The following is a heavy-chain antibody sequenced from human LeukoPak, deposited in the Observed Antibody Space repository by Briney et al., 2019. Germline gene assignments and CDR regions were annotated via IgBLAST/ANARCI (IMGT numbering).Heavy chain of an antibody. J-gene: IGHJ3*02. D-gene: IGHD1-26*01. Sequence: GRSLRLSCAASGFTFNDYAMHWVRQAPGKGLEWVSGISWNSGSTGYADSVKGRFTISRDNAKNSLYLQMNSLRAEDTALYYCAKVQWELTATDAFDIWGQGTMVTVSS. CDR3: AKVQWELTATDAFDI. V-gene: IGHV3-9*01. CDR1: GFTFNDYA. CDR2: ISWNSGST.